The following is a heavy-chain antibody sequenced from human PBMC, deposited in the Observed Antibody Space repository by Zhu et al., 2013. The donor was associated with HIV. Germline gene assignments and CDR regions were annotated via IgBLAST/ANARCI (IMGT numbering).Heavy chain of an antibody. CDR2: IVVGSGNT. V-gene: IGHV1-58*01. CDR3: TTRSYDTSGYFGWFDP. D-gene: IGHD3-22*01. Sequence: QLVQSGPEVKKPGTSMKVSCKASGFTFSRSAVQWVRQARGQRPEWIGWIVVGSGNTNYAQKFHERVTMTEDTSTDTAYMELSSLRSEDTAIYYCTTRSYDTSGYFGWFDPWGQGTLVTVSS. CDR1: GFTFSRSA. J-gene: IGHJ5*02.